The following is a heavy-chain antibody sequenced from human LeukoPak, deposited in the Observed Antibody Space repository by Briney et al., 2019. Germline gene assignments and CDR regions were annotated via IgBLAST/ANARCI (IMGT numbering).Heavy chain of an antibody. CDR1: GGSFTTTLYY. J-gene: IGHJ4*02. D-gene: IGHD7-27*01. V-gene: IGHV4-39*07. CDR3: AIEQARGLCLGNACWGPPAGKYYFDS. Sequence: SETLSLTCTVSGGSFTTTLYYWAWIRQPPGKGLEWIGSVSSSGSTYYSSSLKGRATTSLDTSRNQFSLSLASVTAADTAVYYCAIEQARGLCLGNACWGPPAGKYYFDSWSQGNLVTVSS. CDR2: VSSSGST.